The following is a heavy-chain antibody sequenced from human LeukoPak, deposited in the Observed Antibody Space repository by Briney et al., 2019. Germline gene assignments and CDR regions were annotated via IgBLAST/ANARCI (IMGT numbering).Heavy chain of an antibody. CDR2: ISSSSYI. V-gene: IGHV3-21*01. D-gene: IGHD3-16*02. CDR1: GFTFSSYS. J-gene: IGHJ4*02. Sequence: GGSLRLXCAASGFTFSSYSMNWVRQAPGKGLEWVSSISSSSYIYYADSVKGRFTISRDNAKNSLYLQMNSLRAEDTAVYYCARDPGDDYVWGSYRYTDYFDYWGQGTLVTVSS. CDR3: ARDPGDDYVWGSYRYTDYFDY.